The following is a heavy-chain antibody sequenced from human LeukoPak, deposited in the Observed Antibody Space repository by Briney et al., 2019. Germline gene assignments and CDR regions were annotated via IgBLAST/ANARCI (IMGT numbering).Heavy chain of an antibody. J-gene: IGHJ4*01. V-gene: IGHV4-39*07. D-gene: IGHD1-14*01. CDR1: GGSITDSSSF. CDR3: ARPGRY. CDR2: MFYHGST. Sequence: SETLSLTCTVSGGSITDSSSFWGWIRQPPGKGLEWIGTMFYHGSTYYNPALKSRVTISVDTSRNQFSLRLTSVTAADTAVYYCARPGRYWGQGTQVTVSS.